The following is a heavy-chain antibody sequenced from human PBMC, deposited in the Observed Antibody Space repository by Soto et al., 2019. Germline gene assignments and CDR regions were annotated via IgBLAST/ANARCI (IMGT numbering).Heavy chain of an antibody. CDR3: AKDRGGSYFPYYYGMDV. J-gene: IGHJ6*02. CDR1: GFTFSSYG. Sequence: GGSLRLSCAASGFTFSSYGMHWVRQAPGKGLEWVAXXXXXXXXXXXXXXVKGRFTISRDNSKNTLYLQMNSLRAEDTAVYYCAKDRGGSYFPYYYGMDVWGQGTTVTVSS. D-gene: IGHD1-26*01. CDR2: XXXXXXXX. V-gene: IGHV3-30*02.